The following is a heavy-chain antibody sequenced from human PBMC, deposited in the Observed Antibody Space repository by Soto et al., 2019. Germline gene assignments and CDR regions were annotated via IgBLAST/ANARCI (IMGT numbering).Heavy chain of an antibody. J-gene: IGHJ5*01. Sequence: QVQLVESGGGVVQPGRSLRLSCEASGFTFSSYGMHWVRQAPGKGLEWVAVIWYDGSNKYYADSVKGRFTISRDNSKNTLYLQMISLRAVDTAVYYCATELVSGSDVMGGFDPWGQGTLVTVS. CDR1: GFTFSSYG. CDR3: ATELVSGSDVMGGFDP. V-gene: IGHV3-33*01. CDR2: IWYDGSNK. D-gene: IGHD1-26*01.